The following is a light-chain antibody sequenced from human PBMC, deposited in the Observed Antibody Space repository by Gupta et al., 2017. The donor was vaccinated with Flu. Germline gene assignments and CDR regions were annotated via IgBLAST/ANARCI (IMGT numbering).Light chain of an antibody. CDR3: QQRSNWPPIT. J-gene: IGKJ5*01. CDR2: DTS. Sequence: EIVLTQSPATLSLSPGETATLSCRASQSVNSYLAWYQQKPGRAPRLLIYDTSTRATGIPARFSGSGYGTDFTLTISSREPEDFAVYYCQQRSNWPPITFGQGTRLDIK. V-gene: IGKV3-11*01. CDR1: QSVNSY.